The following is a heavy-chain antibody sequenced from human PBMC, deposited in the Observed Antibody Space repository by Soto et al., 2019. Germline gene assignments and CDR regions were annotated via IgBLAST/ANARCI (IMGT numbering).Heavy chain of an antibody. D-gene: IGHD6-19*01. J-gene: IGHJ6*02. CDR2: IYYSGST. CDR3: ARRSIAVADYGMDV. V-gene: IGHV4-39*01. CDR1: GGSISSSSYY. Sequence: SETLSLTCTVSGGSISSSSYYWGWIRQPPGKGLEWIGSIYYSGSTYYNPSLKSRVTISVDTSKNQFSLKLSSVTAADTAVYYCARRSIAVADYGMDVWGQGTTVTVSS.